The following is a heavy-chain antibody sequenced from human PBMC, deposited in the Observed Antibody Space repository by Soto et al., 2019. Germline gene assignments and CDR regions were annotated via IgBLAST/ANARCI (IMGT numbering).Heavy chain of an antibody. Sequence: QVQLVQSGAEVKKPGASVKVSCKTSGYTFTGYYIHWVRQAPGQGLEWMGCINPNSGATNYAQKFRGWVTMTRDTSICTAYMEVSRLTSDDTAVYYCATGPTTHSWRQGTLVTVSS. J-gene: IGHJ4*02. V-gene: IGHV1-2*04. CDR2: INPNSGAT. D-gene: IGHD2-15*01. CDR1: GYTFTGYY. CDR3: ATGPTTHS.